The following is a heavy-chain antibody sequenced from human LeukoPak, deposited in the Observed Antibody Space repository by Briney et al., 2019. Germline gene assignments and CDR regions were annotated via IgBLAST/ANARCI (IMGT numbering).Heavy chain of an antibody. V-gene: IGHV4-34*01. CDR1: GGSFSGYY. Sequence: SETLCLTCAVYGGSFSGYYWSWIRQPPGKGLEWIGEINHSGSTNYNPSLKSRVTISVDTSKNQFSLKLSSVTAADTAVYYCARQRVVPAASYGMDVWGQGTTVTVSS. D-gene: IGHD2-2*01. CDR2: INHSGST. CDR3: ARQRVVPAASYGMDV. J-gene: IGHJ6*02.